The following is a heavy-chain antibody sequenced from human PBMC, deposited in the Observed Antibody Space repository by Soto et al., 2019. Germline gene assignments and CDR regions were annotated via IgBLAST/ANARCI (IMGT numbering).Heavy chain of an antibody. CDR1: GFTFDDYA. D-gene: IGHD5-12*01. Sequence: GGSLRLSCAASGFTFDDYAMHWVRQAPGKGLEWVSGISWNSGSIGYADSVKGRFTISRDNAKNSLYLQMNSLRAEDMALYYCAKDIGSVEMATIGAFDIWGQGTMVTVSS. CDR2: ISWNSGSI. V-gene: IGHV3-9*03. CDR3: AKDIGSVEMATIGAFDI. J-gene: IGHJ3*02.